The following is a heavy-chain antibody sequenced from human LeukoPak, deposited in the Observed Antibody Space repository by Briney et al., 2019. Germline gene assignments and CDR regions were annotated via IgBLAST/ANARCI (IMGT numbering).Heavy chain of an antibody. V-gene: IGHV3-23*01. CDR3: VKASSSSPQYNWFDA. J-gene: IGHJ5*02. CDR1: GFTFSTYA. Sequence: GGSLRLSCAASGFTFSTYAMSWVRQAPGKGLGWVSVVSGTGGRTYYADSVKGRFTISRDNSKNTLYLQMNSLRAEGTALYYCVKASSSSPQYNWFDAWGQGTLVTVSS. D-gene: IGHD6-6*01. CDR2: VSGTGGRT.